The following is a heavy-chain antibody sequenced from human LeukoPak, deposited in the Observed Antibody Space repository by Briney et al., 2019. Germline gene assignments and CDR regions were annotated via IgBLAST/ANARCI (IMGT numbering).Heavy chain of an antibody. V-gene: IGHV1-18*01. D-gene: IGHD5-12*01. J-gene: IGHJ4*02. Sequence: ASVKVSCKASGYTFTSYGISWVRQAPGQGLEWMGWISAYNGNTNYAQKLQGRVTMTTDTSTSTAYMELRSLRSDGTAVYYCARAFRNRVVATAYYFDYWGQGTLVTVSS. CDR3: ARAFRNRVVATAYYFDY. CDR2: ISAYNGNT. CDR1: GYTFTSYG.